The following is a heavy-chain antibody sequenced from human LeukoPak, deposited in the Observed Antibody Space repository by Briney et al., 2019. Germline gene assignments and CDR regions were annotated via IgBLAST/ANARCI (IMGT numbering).Heavy chain of an antibody. Sequence: PSETLSLTCAVYGGSFSGYYWSWIRQPPGKGLEWIGEINHSGSTNYNPSLKSRVTISVDTSKNQFSLKLSSVTAADTAVYYCARHDHPLSSFDAFDIWGQGTMVTVSS. CDR2: INHSGST. V-gene: IGHV4-34*01. J-gene: IGHJ3*02. CDR1: GGSFSGYY. CDR3: ARHDHPLSSFDAFDI. D-gene: IGHD3-16*01.